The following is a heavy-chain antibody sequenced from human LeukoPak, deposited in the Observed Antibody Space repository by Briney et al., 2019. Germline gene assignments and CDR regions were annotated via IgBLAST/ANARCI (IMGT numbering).Heavy chain of an antibody. Sequence: GGSLRLSCAASGFTLSIYGMHWVRQAPGKGLEWLTVISYDGSNKHYADSVKGRFTISRDNSKNTLYLQMSSLRAEDTAVYYCAKVVSPMGYYGMDVWGQGTTVTVSS. D-gene: IGHD3-16*02. V-gene: IGHV3-30*18. CDR3: AKVVSPMGYYGMDV. J-gene: IGHJ6*02. CDR1: GFTLSIYG. CDR2: ISYDGSNK.